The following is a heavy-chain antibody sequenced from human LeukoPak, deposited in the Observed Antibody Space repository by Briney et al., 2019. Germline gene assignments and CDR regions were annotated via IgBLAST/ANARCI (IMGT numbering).Heavy chain of an antibody. CDR2: INPNSGGT. J-gene: IGHJ5*02. Sequence: ASVKVSCKASGYTFTSYDINWVRQATGQGLEWMGWINPNSGGTNYAQKFQGRVTMTRDTSISTAYMELSRLRSDDTAVYYCARDYDFWSGSNWFDPWGQGTLVTVSS. CDR1: GYTFTSYD. V-gene: IGHV1-2*02. D-gene: IGHD3-3*01. CDR3: ARDYDFWSGSNWFDP.